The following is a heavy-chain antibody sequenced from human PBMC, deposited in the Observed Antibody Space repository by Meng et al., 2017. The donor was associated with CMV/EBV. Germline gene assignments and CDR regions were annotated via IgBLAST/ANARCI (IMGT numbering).Heavy chain of an antibody. CDR3: ARSMVVAGDWFDP. CDR1: GGSISSSY. V-gene: IGHV4-4*07. J-gene: IGHJ5*02. CDR2: IYTSGST. Sequence: GQLEESGPGLVKPSGTRSPTSPGSGGSISSSYWSWIRQPAGKGLEWIGRIYTSGSTNYNPSLKSRVTMSVDTSKNQFNLKLSSVTAADTAVYYCARSMVVAGDWFDPWGQGTLVTVSS. D-gene: IGHD2-15*01.